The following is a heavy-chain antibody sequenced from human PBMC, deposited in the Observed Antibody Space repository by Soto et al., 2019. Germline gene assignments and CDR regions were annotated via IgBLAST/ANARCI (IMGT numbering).Heavy chain of an antibody. CDR3: ARGTNVGISSS. CDR1: GFNVSSNY. V-gene: IGHV3-53*01. Sequence: EVQLVESGGGLIQPGGSLRLSCAASGFNVSSNYMSWVRQAPGKGLEWLSVIYSGGSTYYAESVKGRFTISRDNSKNTRKLQMNALSDEDTAVYYCARGTNVGISSSWCQGTLVTFYS. D-gene: IGHD3-22*01. J-gene: IGHJ4*02. CDR2: IYSGGST.